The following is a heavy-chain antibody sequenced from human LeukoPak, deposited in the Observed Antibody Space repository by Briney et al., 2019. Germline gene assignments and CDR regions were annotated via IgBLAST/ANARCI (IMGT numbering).Heavy chain of an antibody. J-gene: IGHJ3*02. CDR3: VRGGQGDGHSADEGFDI. Sequence: SQTLSLTCAISGDSVFSNSSWNWIRQSPSRGLEWLGRTYYRSKWYNDYGVSVKSRINTNPDTSKNHFSLQLSSVTPEDTAVYYCVRGGQGDGHSADEGFDIWGQGTMVTVS. V-gene: IGHV6-1*01. CDR2: TYYRSKWYN. CDR1: GDSVFSNSS. D-gene: IGHD5-18*01.